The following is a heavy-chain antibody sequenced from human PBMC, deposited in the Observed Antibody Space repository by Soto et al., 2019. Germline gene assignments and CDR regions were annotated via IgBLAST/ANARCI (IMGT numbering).Heavy chain of an antibody. CDR1: GFTFSSYA. Sequence: QVQLVESGGGVVQPGRSLRLSCAASGFTFSSYAMHWVRQAPGKGLEWVAVISYDGSNKYYADSVKGRFTISRDNSKNTVYLQMNSLRAEDTAVYYCASLSVAGTGMDVWGQGTTVTVSS. V-gene: IGHV3-30-3*01. J-gene: IGHJ6*02. CDR3: ASLSVAGTGMDV. CDR2: ISYDGSNK. D-gene: IGHD6-19*01.